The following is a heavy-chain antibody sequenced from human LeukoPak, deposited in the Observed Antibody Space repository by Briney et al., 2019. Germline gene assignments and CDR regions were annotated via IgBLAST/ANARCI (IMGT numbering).Heavy chain of an antibody. J-gene: IGHJ4*02. CDR3: ARVGAEAGDFDS. D-gene: IGHD3-16*01. V-gene: IGHV3-30*03. CDR1: GFNFNSYS. CDR2: ILYDGSHA. Sequence: GGSLRLSCAASGFNFNSYSMHWVRQAPGKGLEWVTLILYDGSHAYYADSVKGRFTISRNNFKNTLYLQMNSLRVEDTAVYYCARVGAEAGDFDSWGQGTLVTVSS.